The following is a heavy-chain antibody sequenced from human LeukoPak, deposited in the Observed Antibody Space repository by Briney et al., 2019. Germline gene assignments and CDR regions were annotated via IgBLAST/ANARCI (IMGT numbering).Heavy chain of an antibody. CDR1: GFTFYNYA. D-gene: IGHD6-19*01. Sequence: GGSLRLSCAASGFTFYNYAMSWVRQAPGKGPEWVSSISSSGGSTYYADSVKGRFTISRDNSKNTLYLQMNSLRAEDTAVFYCAKRGPVTGTKYFDYWGQGTLVTVSS. CDR2: ISSSGGST. V-gene: IGHV3-23*01. CDR3: AKRGPVTGTKYFDY. J-gene: IGHJ4*02.